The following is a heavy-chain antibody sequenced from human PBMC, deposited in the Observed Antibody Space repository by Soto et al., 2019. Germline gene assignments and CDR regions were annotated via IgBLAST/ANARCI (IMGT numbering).Heavy chain of an antibody. CDR3: EGVTLFRGMDV. D-gene: IGHD3-10*01. V-gene: IGHV6-1*01. J-gene: IGHJ6*02. CDR1: GDSVSSDTAA. CDR2: TYYKSKWNN. Sequence: SQTLSLTCAISGDSVSSDTAAWIWIRQSPSRGLEWLGRTYYKSKWNNDYALSVKSRITISPDTSQNQFSLDLDSVTPEDTAVYNCEGVTLFRGMDVWGQGTPVTVSS.